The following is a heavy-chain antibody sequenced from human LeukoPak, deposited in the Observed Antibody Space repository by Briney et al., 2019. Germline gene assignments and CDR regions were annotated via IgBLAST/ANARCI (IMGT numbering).Heavy chain of an antibody. CDR3: AREQPGYDYVWGSHDAFDI. CDR1: GYTFTGYY. D-gene: IGHD3-16*01. J-gene: IGHJ3*02. V-gene: IGHV1-2*02. CDR2: INPNSGGT. Sequence: ASVKVSCKASGYTFTGYYMHWVRQAPGQGLEWMGWINPNSGGTNYAQKFQGRVTMTRDTSISTAYMELSRLRPDDTAVYYCAREQPGYDYVWGSHDAFDIWGQGTMVTVSS.